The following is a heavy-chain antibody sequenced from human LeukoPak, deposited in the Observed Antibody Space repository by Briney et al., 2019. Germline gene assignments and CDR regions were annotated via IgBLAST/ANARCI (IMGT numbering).Heavy chain of an antibody. D-gene: IGHD5/OR15-5a*01. Sequence: SETLSHTCAVYGGSFSGYYWSWIRQPPGKGLEWIGEINHSGSTNYNPSLKSRVTISVDTSKNQFSLKLSSVTAADTAVYYCARLRFYVIDYWGQGTLVTVSS. CDR3: ARLRFYVIDY. J-gene: IGHJ4*02. CDR1: GGSFSGYY. V-gene: IGHV4-34*01. CDR2: INHSGST.